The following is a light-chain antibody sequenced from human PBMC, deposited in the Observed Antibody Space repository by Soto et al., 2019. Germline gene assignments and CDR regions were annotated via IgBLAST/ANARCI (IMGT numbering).Light chain of an antibody. J-gene: IGKJ4*01. CDR2: DAS. V-gene: IGKV1-5*01. CDR3: QQYNSFSLT. Sequence: GDRVTITCRASHSINSWLAWYQQKPGKAPKLLIFDASTLESGVPSRFSGRGSGTEFTLTISSLQPDDFATYYCQQYNSFSLTSGGGTKVEIK. CDR1: HSINSW.